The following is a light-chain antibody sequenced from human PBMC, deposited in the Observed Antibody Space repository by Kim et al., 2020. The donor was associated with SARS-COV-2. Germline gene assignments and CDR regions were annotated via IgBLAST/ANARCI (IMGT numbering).Light chain of an antibody. Sequence: EIVLTQSPGILSLSPGESVTLSCRASESVSSSYLAWYQQKSGQAPRLLIYAASSRATGILDRFSGRGSGTAFILTISRVEPEDSAVYYCQQYGSTRLTFGQGTRLEIK. J-gene: IGKJ5*01. CDR2: AAS. CDR1: ESVSSSY. V-gene: IGKV3-20*01. CDR3: QQYGSTRLT.